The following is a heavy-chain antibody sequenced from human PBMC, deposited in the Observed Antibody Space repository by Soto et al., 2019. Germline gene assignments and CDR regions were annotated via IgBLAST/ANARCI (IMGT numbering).Heavy chain of an antibody. V-gene: IGHV1-69*01. CDR3: PRDLGGVGSGGFDP. CDR1: GGTFSSYA. D-gene: IGHD3-16*01. J-gene: IGHJ5*02. Sequence: QVQLVQSGADVKKPGSSVKVSCKASGGTFSSYAISWVRQAPGQGLEWMGGVIPILGKADYAQNFQGRVTISADVSTNTAYMELTSLRSDDTAVYYCPRDLGGVGSGGFDPWGQGTLVTVSS. CDR2: VIPILGKA.